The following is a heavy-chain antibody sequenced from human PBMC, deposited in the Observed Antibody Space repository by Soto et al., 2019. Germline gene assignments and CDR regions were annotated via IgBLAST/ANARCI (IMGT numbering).Heavy chain of an antibody. CDR1: GGSISSYY. CDR3: ARGGGYDMGDDAFDI. D-gene: IGHD5-12*01. Sequence: SETLSLTCTVSGGSISSYYWSWIRQPPGKGLEWIGFIYYSGSTNYNPSLKSRVTISVDTSKNQFSLKLSSVTAADTAVYYCARGGGYDMGDDAFDIWGQGTMVTVSS. CDR2: IYYSGST. V-gene: IGHV4-59*01. J-gene: IGHJ3*02.